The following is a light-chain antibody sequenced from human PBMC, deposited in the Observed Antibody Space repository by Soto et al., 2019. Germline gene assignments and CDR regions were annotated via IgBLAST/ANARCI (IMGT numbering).Light chain of an antibody. V-gene: IGKV4-1*01. CDR2: WAS. Sequence: DIVMTQSPDSLAVSLGERATINCKSSQNVLYNSNNKNYLAWYQQKPGQPPKLLIYWASTRESGVPDRFSGSGSGTDFTLTISSLQAEDVAVYYCQQYYNTPLSFGGGTKVDIK. CDR3: QQYYNTPLS. CDR1: QNVLYNSNNKNY. J-gene: IGKJ4*01.